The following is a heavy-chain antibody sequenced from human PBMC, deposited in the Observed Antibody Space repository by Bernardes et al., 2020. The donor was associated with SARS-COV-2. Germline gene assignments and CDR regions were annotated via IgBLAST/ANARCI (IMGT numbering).Heavy chain of an antibody. CDR3: AHRASFYDDDDYYYSGFDY. CDR1: GFSLSSDGVG. CDR2: MYWDDDQ. V-gene: IGHV2-5*02. Sequence: SGLTLVKPTQTLTLTCTFSGFSLSSDGVGVAWIRQPPGKAWEWIASMYWDDDQRYSPSLRSRLTITKDTSKSQVVLTRTNMDPVDTATYYCAHRASFYDDDDYYYSGFDYWGQGTLVTVSS. D-gene: IGHD3-22*01. J-gene: IGHJ4*02.